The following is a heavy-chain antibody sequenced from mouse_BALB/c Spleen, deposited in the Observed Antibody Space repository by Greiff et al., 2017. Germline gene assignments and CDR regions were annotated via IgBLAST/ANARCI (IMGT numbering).Heavy chain of an antibody. CDR3: ARGYDGYYEAMDY. V-gene: IGHV1-7*01. Sequence: QVQLQQSGAEPAKPGASVKMSCKASGYTFTSYWMHWVKQRPGQGLEWIGYINPSTGYTEYNQKFKDKATLTADKSSSTAYMQLSSLTSEDSAVYYCARGYDGYYEAMDYWGQGTSVTVSS. J-gene: IGHJ4*01. D-gene: IGHD2-3*01. CDR1: GYTFTSYW. CDR2: INPSTGYT.